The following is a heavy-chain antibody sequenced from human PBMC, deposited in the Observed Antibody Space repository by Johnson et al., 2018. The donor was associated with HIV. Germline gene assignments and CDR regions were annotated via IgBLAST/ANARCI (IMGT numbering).Heavy chain of an antibody. D-gene: IGHD3-22*01. V-gene: IGHV3-30-3*01. CDR3: ARAMYYYDTSGYLIRPRAFDI. J-gene: IGHJ3*02. CDR2: ISYDGNNK. CDR1: GFTFSSYA. Sequence: QMQLVESGGGVVQPGRSLRLSCAASGFTFSSYAMHWVRQAPGKGLEWVAVISYDGNNKHYADSVKGRFTISRDNSKDTLYLQMNSLRPEDTAVYYCARAMYYYDTSGYLIRPRAFDIWGQGTMVTVSS.